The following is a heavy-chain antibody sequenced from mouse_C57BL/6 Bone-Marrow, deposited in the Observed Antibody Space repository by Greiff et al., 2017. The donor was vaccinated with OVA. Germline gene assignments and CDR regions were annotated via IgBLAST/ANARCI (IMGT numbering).Heavy chain of an antibody. Sequence: QVHVKQSGAELARPGASVKLSCKASGYTFTSYGISWVKQRTGQGLEWIGEIYPRSGNTYYNEKFKGKATLTADKSSSTAYMELRSLTSEDSAVYVCAEGGYGYDYDRFAYWGQGTLVTVSA. D-gene: IGHD2-4*01. CDR2: IYPRSGNT. J-gene: IGHJ3*01. CDR3: AEGGYGYDYDRFAY. V-gene: IGHV1-81*01. CDR1: GYTFTSYG.